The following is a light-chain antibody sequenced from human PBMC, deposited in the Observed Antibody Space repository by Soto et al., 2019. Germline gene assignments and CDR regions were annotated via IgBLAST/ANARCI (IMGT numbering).Light chain of an antibody. J-gene: IGLJ1*01. CDR2: GNS. Sequence: QSFLTQPPSVSGAPGQRVTISCTGSSSNIGAGYDVHWYQQLPGTAPKVLIYGNSNRPSGVPDRLSGSKSGTSASLAITGLQAEDEADYYCQSYDSSLSGYVFGTGTKVTVL. CDR3: QSYDSSLSGYV. V-gene: IGLV1-40*01. CDR1: SSNIGAGYD.